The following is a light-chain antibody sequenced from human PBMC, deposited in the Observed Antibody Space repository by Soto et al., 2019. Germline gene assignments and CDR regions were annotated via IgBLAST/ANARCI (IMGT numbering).Light chain of an antibody. Sequence: QSVLTQPASVSGSPGQSITISCTGTSSDVGTYDLVSWYQHHPGAAPKLIIYEATRRPSGISNRFSGSKSGNTVSLTISGLQAEDEADYYCCSFAGSNSWVFGGGTKLTVL. CDR1: SSDVGTYDL. J-gene: IGLJ3*02. CDR2: EAT. V-gene: IGLV2-23*01. CDR3: CSFAGSNSWV.